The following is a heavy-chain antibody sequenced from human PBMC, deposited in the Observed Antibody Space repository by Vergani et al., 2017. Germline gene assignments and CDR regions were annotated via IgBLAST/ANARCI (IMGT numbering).Heavy chain of an antibody. Sequence: QVQLVQSGAEVKKPGASVKVSCKASGHTFTSYAMHWVRQAPGQRPEWMGWINAGNGNTKYSQKFQGRVTITRDTSASTAYMELSSLRSEDTAVYYCASEATGSYGGGFDDGGQGTLVTVSS. V-gene: IGHV1-3*01. D-gene: IGHD1-26*01. J-gene: IGHJ4*02. CDR1: GHTFTSYA. CDR3: ASEATGSYGGGFDD. CDR2: INAGNGNT.